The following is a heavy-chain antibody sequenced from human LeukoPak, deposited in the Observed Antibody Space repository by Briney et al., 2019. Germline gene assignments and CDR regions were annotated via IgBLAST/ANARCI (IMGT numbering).Heavy chain of an antibody. D-gene: IGHD1-26*01. Sequence: SQTLSLTCAISGDSVSSNIPSWSWIRQSPSRGLEWLGRTYYRSKWYSEYAGSVRGRITIHVDTSKNQFSLQLYSVTPDDTAVYFCARDAGWDMLHAFDIWGQGTMVTVSS. CDR2: TYYRSKWYS. CDR1: GDSVSSNIPS. CDR3: ARDAGWDMLHAFDI. V-gene: IGHV6-1*01. J-gene: IGHJ3*02.